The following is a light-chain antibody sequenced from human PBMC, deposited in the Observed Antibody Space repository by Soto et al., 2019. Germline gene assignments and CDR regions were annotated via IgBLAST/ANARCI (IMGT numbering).Light chain of an antibody. J-gene: IGKJ4*02. V-gene: IGKV1-39*01. Sequence: DIRMNRFPSALSASLGDRVTITCLASQCISSYLNWYQQKPGKAPRLLIYAASSMPSGIPPRFSGSGSGTDFTLTISRLQPEDIAAYYCQQYDNFPLTFGGGTKVDIK. CDR3: QQYDNFPLT. CDR2: AAS. CDR1: QCISSY.